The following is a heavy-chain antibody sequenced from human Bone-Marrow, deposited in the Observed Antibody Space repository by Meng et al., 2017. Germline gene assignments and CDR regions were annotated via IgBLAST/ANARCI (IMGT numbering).Heavy chain of an antibody. J-gene: IGHJ5*02. V-gene: IGHV3-30*01. CDR1: GFNFSTYA. CDR2: ISYDGSKK. CDR3: TRDSKPVCCSGGSCLGDEFNWFDP. Sequence: GESLKISCAASGFNFSTYAMNWVRQAPGKGLEWVAIISYDGSKKYFADSVKARFTIARDNSKKTLYLQMNSLRGEDTAIYYCTRDSKPVCCSGGSCLGDEFNWFDPWGQGTLVTVSS. D-gene: IGHD2-15*01.